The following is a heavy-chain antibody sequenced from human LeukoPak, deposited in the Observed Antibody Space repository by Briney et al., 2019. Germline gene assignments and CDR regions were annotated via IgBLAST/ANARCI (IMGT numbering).Heavy chain of an antibody. V-gene: IGHV3-48*03. CDR1: GFTFSSYE. CDR3: ARDLGILDAFDI. D-gene: IGHD1-26*01. J-gene: IGHJ3*02. CDR2: ISSSGSTI. Sequence: GSLRLSCAASGFTFSSYEMNWVRQAPGKGLEWVSYISSSGSTIYYADSVKGRFTISRDNAKNSLYLQMNSQRAEDTAVYYCARDLGILDAFDIWGQGTMVTVSS.